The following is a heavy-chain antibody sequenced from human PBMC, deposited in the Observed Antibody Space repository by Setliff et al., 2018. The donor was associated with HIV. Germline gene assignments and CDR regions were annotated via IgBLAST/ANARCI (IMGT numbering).Heavy chain of an antibody. CDR3: ARLIHTGLLYFDY. D-gene: IGHD2-8*02. V-gene: IGHV4-30-2*01. J-gene: IGHJ4*02. CDR1: GVSIISGGYS. Sequence: PSETLSLTCAVSGVSIISGGYSWSWIRQPPGKGLEWIGFLYHGGSTSYNPSLKSRVTISADQSKNQFSLNMRSVTAADTAVYFCARLIHTGLLYFDYWGLGMLVTVSS. CDR2: LYHGGST.